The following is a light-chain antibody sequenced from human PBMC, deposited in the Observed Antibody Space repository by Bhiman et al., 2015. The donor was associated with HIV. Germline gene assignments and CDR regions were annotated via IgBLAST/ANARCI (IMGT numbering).Light chain of an antibody. CDR1: KLGDKY. CDR2: QDT. J-gene: IGLJ3*02. V-gene: IGLV3-1*01. Sequence: SYELTQPPSVSVSPGQTASITCSGDKLGDKYACWYQQKPGQSPMLVIYQDTKRPSGIPERFSGSSSGNTATLTISATQATDEAHYYCQAWDSASVWVFGGGTKVTVL. CDR3: QAWDSASVWV.